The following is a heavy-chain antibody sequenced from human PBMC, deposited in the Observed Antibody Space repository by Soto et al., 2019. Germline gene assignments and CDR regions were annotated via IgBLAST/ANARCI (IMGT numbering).Heavy chain of an antibody. CDR1: GFSFSGGW. D-gene: IGHD1-7*01. V-gene: IGHV3-7*03. CDR2: IKVDGSEK. CDR3: VRFDGNYPFHH. J-gene: IGHJ4*02. Sequence: VGSLRVSCAVSGFSFSGGWLSWVRQPPPKGLVGGANIKVDGSEKYYVDSVKGRFTISRDNSKNSLYLQMHSLRAEDTAVYYCVRFDGNYPFHHWGQGTLVTVSS.